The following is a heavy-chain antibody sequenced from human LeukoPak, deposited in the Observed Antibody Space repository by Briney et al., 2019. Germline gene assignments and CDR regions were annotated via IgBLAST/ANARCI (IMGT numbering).Heavy chain of an antibody. CDR1: GFTFGGYA. CDR2: IRSKAYGGTT. Sequence: QAGGSLRLSCTASGFTFGGYAMSWVRQAPGKGLEWVGFIRSKAYGGTTEYAASVKGRFTISRDDSKSIAYLQMNSLKTEDTAVYYCTRDRGYSYGPNYFDYWGQGTLVTVSS. J-gene: IGHJ4*02. CDR3: TRDRGYSYGPNYFDY. D-gene: IGHD5-18*01. V-gene: IGHV3-49*04.